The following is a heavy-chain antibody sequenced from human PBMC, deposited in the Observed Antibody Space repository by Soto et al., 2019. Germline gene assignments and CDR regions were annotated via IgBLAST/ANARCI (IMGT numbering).Heavy chain of an antibody. J-gene: IGHJ6*02. CDR3: ARRDFWSGYPDYYYYGMDV. CDR2: IYYSGST. CDR1: GGSISSSSYY. Sequence: PSETLSLTCTVSGGSISSSSYYWGWIRQPPGKGLEWIGSIYYSGSTYYNPSPKSRVTISVDTSKNQFSLKLSSVTAADTAVYYCARRDFWSGYPDYYYYGMDVWGQGTTVTVSS. D-gene: IGHD3-3*01. V-gene: IGHV4-39*01.